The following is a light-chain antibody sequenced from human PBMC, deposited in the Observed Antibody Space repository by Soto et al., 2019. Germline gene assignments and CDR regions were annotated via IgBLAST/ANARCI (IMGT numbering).Light chain of an antibody. CDR1: SSDVGAYNY. CDR2: EVN. V-gene: IGLV2-8*01. J-gene: IGLJ3*02. CDR3: TSYAGSNIWV. Sequence: QSALTQPPSASGSPGQSVTISCTGTSSDVGAYNYVSWYQQYPGKAPKLMIYEVNKRPSGVPDRFSGSKSGKTASLTVSGLQPEDEADYLCTSYAGSNIWVFGGGTKLTVL.